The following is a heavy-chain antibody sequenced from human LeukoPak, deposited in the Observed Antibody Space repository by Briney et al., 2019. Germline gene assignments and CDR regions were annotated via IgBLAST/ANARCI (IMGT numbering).Heavy chain of an antibody. Sequence: SETLSLTCTVYGGSISSYYWSLIRQPPGKGLEWIGYIYYSGSTNYNPSLKSRVTISVDTSKNQFSLKLSSVTAADTAVYYCAISSAIEYYFDYWGQGTLVTVSS. CDR3: AISSAIEYYFDY. CDR1: GGSISSYY. D-gene: IGHD6-13*01. J-gene: IGHJ4*02. V-gene: IGHV4-59*01. CDR2: IYYSGST.